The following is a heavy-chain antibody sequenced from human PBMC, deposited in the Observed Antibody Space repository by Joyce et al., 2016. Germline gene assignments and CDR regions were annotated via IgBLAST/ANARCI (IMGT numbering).Heavy chain of an antibody. V-gene: IGHV4-61*01. D-gene: IGHD3-10*01. CDR3: ATSLPSRVGGFQFFGLDV. J-gene: IGHJ6*02. CDR2: SYNSETT. CDR1: GDSFSDTSYY. Sequence: HLQESGPGLVKPSETLSLTCTIPGDSFSDTSYYWSWIRQPPGKGLEWLGFSYNSETTHYKPSLGGRLSISAGAAKKQFSLRLTSVTSADTAVYYCATSLPSRVGGFQFFGLDVWGQGTTVIVS.